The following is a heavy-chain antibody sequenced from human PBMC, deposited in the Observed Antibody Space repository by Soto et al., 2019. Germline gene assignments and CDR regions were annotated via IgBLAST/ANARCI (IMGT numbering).Heavy chain of an antibody. J-gene: IGHJ5*02. Sequence: SATRSVTCAVSGVSRDSVGYSWSRIRQPPGKGLEWIGYIYHSGSTYDNPSLKSRVTISVDRSKNQFSLKLSSVTAADTAVYYCARVPNRWGQGTLVTVSS. V-gene: IGHV4-30-2*01. CDR2: IYHSGST. D-gene: IGHD2-2*01. CDR3: ARVPNR. CDR1: GVSRDSVGYS.